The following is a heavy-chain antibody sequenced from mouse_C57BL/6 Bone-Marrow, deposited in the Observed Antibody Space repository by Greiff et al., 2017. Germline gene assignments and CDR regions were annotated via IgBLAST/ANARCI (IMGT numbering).Heavy chain of an antibody. CDR1: GYTFTSYW. CDR3: ASYDYDPYYYAMDY. D-gene: IGHD2-4*01. CDR2: INPSTGGT. J-gene: IGHJ4*01. Sequence: QVQLQQPGTELVKPGASVKLSCKASGYTFTSYWMHWVKQRPGPGLEWIGDINPSTGGTNYNEKFKSKATLTVDKSSSTAYMQLSSLTSEDSAVYYCASYDYDPYYYAMDYWGQGTSVTVSS. V-gene: IGHV1-53*01.